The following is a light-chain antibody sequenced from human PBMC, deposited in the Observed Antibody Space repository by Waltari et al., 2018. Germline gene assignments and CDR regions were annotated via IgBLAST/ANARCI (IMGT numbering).Light chain of an antibody. CDR1: SLRSYY. V-gene: IGLV3-19*01. J-gene: IGLJ2*01. CDR3: NSRDSRGNHLV. Sequence: SSELTQDPAVSVALGQTVRITCQGDSLRSYYASWYQQKPGQAPVLVIYGKNNRPSGIPDRFPGSSSGNTASLTITVAQAEDEADYYCNSRDSRGNHLVFGGGTKLTVL. CDR2: GKN.